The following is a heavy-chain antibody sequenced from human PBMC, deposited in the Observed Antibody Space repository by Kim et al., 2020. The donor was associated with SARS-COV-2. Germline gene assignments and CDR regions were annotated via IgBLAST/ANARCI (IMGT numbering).Heavy chain of an antibody. D-gene: IGHD4-17*01. CDR1: GGSISSYY. Sequence: SETLSLTCTVSGGSISSYYWSWIRQPPGKGLEWIGYIYYSGSTNYNPSLKSRVTISVDTSKNQFSLKLSSVTAADTAVYYCASFHYGDYGDWYFDLWGRGTLVTVSS. J-gene: IGHJ2*01. CDR3: ASFHYGDYGDWYFDL. V-gene: IGHV4-59*13. CDR2: IYYSGST.